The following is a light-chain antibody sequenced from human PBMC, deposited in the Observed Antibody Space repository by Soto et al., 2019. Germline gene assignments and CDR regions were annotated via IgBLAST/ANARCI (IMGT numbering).Light chain of an antibody. CDR3: QHFKSFPIT. J-gene: IGKJ5*01. CDR1: QSVSSSY. Sequence: EIVFTQSPGTLSLSPGERATFSCRASQSVSSSYIAWYQQKRGQAPRLLIYGASNRATGIPDRFSGSGSGTDFTLTISSLQPEDFATYYCQHFKSFPITFGQGTRLEIK. CDR2: GAS. V-gene: IGKV3-20*01.